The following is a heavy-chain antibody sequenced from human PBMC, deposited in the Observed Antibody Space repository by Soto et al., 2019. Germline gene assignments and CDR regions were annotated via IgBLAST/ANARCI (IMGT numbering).Heavy chain of an antibody. CDR2: ISAYNGNT. D-gene: IGHD1-20*01. CDR3: ARGYNWNHGWFDP. V-gene: IGHV1-18*01. CDR1: GYAITSYG. Sequence: VSVELSSKASGYAITSYGISWVRHAPGQGLEWMGWISAYNGNTNYAQKLQGRVTMTTDTSTSTAYMELRSLRSDDTAVYYCARGYNWNHGWFDPWGQGTLVTGSS. J-gene: IGHJ5*02.